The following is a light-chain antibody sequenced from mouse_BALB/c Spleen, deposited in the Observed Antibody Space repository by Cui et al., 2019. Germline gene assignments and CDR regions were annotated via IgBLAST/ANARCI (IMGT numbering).Light chain of an antibody. CDR1: QDINSY. CDR3: LQYDEFLPLT. Sequence: DIKMTQSPSSMYASLGERVTITCKASQDINSYLSWFQQKPGKSPKTLIYRANRLVDGVPSRFSGSGSGQDYSLTISSLEYEDMGIYYCLQYDEFLPLTFDAGTKLELK. CDR2: RAN. V-gene: IGKV14-111*01. J-gene: IGKJ5*01.